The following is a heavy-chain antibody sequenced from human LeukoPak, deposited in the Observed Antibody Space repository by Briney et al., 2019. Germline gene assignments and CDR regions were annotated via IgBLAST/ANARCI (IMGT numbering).Heavy chain of an antibody. CDR3: AGGIAAGGSFDY. V-gene: IGHV1-2*02. CDR2: INPNSGGT. CDR1: GYTFTGYY. J-gene: IGHJ4*02. Sequence: GASVKVSCKASGYTFTGYYIHWVRQTPGQGLEWTGWINPNSGGTDYEQKFQGRVTLTRDTSISTAYMELSRLRSDDTAVYYCAGGIAAGGSFDYWGQGTLVTVSS. D-gene: IGHD6-13*01.